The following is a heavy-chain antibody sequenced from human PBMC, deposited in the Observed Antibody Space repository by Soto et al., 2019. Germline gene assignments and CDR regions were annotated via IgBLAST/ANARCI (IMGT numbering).Heavy chain of an antibody. V-gene: IGHV1-69*01. Sequence: QVQLVQSGAEVKKPGSSVKVSCKASGDTFSNYAISWLRQAPGHGLEWMGGIIPIYGTTNYAQKFQDRVTITADESPSTAYMELSSLRSEDTAVYYCVRYLGGCSAGSCRYNWCEPWGQGTLVTVSS. J-gene: IGHJ5*02. CDR2: IIPIYGTT. CDR1: GDTFSNYA. D-gene: IGHD2-15*01. CDR3: VRYLGGCSAGSCRYNWCEP.